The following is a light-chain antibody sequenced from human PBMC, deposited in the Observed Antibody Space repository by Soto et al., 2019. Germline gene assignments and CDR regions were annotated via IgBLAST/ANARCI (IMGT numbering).Light chain of an antibody. CDR1: SSDVGGYNY. J-gene: IGLJ2*01. CDR2: EVN. V-gene: IGLV2-8*01. CDR3: SSNAGSNNHVV. Sequence: QSVLTQPPSASGSPGQSVTISCTGTSSDVGGYNYVSWYQQHPGKAPKLMIYEVNKRPSGVPDRFSGSKSANTASLTVSGLQAEDEADYYCSSNAGSNNHVVFGGGTKVTVL.